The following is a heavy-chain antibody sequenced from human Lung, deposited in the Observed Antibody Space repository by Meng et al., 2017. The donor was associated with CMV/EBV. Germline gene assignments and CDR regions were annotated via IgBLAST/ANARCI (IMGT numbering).Heavy chain of an antibody. Sequence: GESXKISXAASGFTFSDYYMSWIRQAPGKGLEWVSYISSSGSTIYYADSVKGRFTISRDNAKNSLYLQMNSLRAEDTAVYYCAREKQLVPHYYYGMDVWGQGTXVTVSS. V-gene: IGHV3-11*04. CDR1: GFTFSDYY. CDR2: ISSSGSTI. D-gene: IGHD6-13*01. J-gene: IGHJ6*02. CDR3: AREKQLVPHYYYGMDV.